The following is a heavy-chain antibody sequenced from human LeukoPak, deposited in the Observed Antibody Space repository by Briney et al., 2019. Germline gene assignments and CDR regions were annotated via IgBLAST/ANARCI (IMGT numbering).Heavy chain of an antibody. CDR1: GFTFSSYS. J-gene: IGHJ4*02. Sequence: GGSLRLSCAASGFTFSSYSMNWVRQAPGKGLEWVSSISSSSSYIYYADSVKGRFTISRDNSKNTLYLQMNSLRAEDTAVYYCAKVYGFWSGYLTSWGQGTLVTVSS. V-gene: IGHV3-21*04. CDR3: AKVYGFWSGYLTS. CDR2: ISSSSSYI. D-gene: IGHD3-3*01.